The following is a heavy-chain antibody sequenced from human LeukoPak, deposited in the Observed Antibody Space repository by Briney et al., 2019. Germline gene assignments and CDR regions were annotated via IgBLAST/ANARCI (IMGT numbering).Heavy chain of an antibody. V-gene: IGHV3-21*01. D-gene: IGHD5-18*01. CDR2: ISGSSSHV. J-gene: IGHJ4*02. CDR1: GFSFSIYN. Sequence: GGSLRLSCEASGFSFSIYNMNWVRLAPGKGLEWVSSISGSSSHVWYADSVKGRFTSSRDNAKNSLYLQMSSLRVEDTAVYYCARPRGYSYGAFDYWGQGTLVTVSS. CDR3: ARPRGYSYGAFDY.